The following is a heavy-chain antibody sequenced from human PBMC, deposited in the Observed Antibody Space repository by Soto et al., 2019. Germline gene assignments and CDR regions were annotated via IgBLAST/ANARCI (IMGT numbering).Heavy chain of an antibody. CDR1: GGSINSYF. V-gene: IGHV4-59*01. J-gene: IGHJ4*02. Sequence: QVQLQESGPGLVRPSETLSLTCTVSGGSINSYFWSWFRRSPGKGLEWIGHIYYSGSTSYSPSLKSRVSISVDTSKNQFSLEVHSVTAADTAVYYCARAGTNMVQFDYWGQGTLVTVSS. D-gene: IGHD3-10*01. CDR2: IYYSGST. CDR3: ARAGTNMVQFDY.